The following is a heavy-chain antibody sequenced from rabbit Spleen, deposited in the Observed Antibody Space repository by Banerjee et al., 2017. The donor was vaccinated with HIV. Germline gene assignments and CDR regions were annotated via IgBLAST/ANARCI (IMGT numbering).Heavy chain of an antibody. CDR3: ARDTSSSFSSYGMDL. V-gene: IGHV1S40*01. D-gene: IGHD1-1*01. Sequence: QSLEESGGDLVKPGASLTLTCTASGFTISSSYWICWVRQAPGKGLEWIGCIELGSSSFTYFASWAKGRFTITKASSTTVTLQMTSLTAADTATYFCARDTSSSFSSYGMDLWGQGTLVTVS. CDR1: GFTISSSYW. J-gene: IGHJ6*01. CDR2: IELGSSSFT.